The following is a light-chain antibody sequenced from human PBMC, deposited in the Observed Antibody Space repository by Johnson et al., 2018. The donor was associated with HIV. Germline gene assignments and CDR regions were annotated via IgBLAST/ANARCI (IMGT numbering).Light chain of an antibody. V-gene: IGLV1-51*02. CDR1: SSNIGNNY. J-gene: IGLJ1*01. CDR2: ENN. CDR3: GTWDSSLTTYV. Sequence: QPVLTQPPSVSAAPGQKVTISCSGSSSNIGNNYVSWYQHLPGAAPKLLIYENNKRPSGLPAQFSGSKSGASATLGITGLQTGDESDYYCGTWDSSLTTYVFGTGPMVTVL.